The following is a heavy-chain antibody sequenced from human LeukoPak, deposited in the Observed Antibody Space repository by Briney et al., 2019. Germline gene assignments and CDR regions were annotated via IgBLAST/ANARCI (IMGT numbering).Heavy chain of an antibody. CDR2: IKEDGSEK. Sequence: GGSLRLSCAASGLTFSETWMRWVRPAQGQGLGWVAAIKEDGSEKDYVDSVKGRFTISRDNAKNSLYLQMNSLRAEDTAVYYCATYTHWVAGDVWGQGTTVSVSS. CDR3: ATYTHWVAGDV. J-gene: IGHJ6*02. D-gene: IGHD3-16*01. CDR1: GLTFSETW. V-gene: IGHV3-7*01.